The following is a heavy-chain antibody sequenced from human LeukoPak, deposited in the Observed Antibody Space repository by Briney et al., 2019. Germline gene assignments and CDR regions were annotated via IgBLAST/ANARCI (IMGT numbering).Heavy chain of an antibody. V-gene: IGHV4-34*01. CDR2: INHSGST. CDR1: GGSFSGYY. J-gene: IGHJ4*02. CDR3: ARHSPIVVVPAATRLPLGVDY. Sequence: SETLSLTCAVYGGSFSGYYWSWIRQPPGKGLEWIGEINHSGSTNYNPSLKSRVTISVDTSKNQFSLKLSSVTAADTAVYYCARHSPIVVVPAATRLPLGVDYWGQGTLVTVSS. D-gene: IGHD2-2*01.